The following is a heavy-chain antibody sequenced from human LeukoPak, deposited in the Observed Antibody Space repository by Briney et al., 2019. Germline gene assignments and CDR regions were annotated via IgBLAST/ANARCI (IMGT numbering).Heavy chain of an antibody. CDR1: GFTFSSYD. CDR3: AKDPTAMVTSFDY. CDR2: IGTAGDT. D-gene: IGHD5-18*01. Sequence: GGSLRLSCAASGFTFSSYDMHWVRQATGKGLEWVSAIGTAGDTYYPGSVKGRFTISRDNAKNSLYLQMNSLRAEDTALYYCAKDPTAMVTSFDYWGQGTLVTVSS. V-gene: IGHV3-13*01. J-gene: IGHJ4*02.